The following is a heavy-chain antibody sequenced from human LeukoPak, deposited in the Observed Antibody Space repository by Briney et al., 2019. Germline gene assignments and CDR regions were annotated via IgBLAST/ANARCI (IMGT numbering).Heavy chain of an antibody. D-gene: IGHD3-10*01. CDR3: ARDRGITLVRGPLDY. J-gene: IGHJ4*02. CDR2: IIPIFGTA. V-gene: IGHV1-69*01. CDR1: GGTFSSYA. Sequence: ASVKVSCKASGGTFSSYAISWVRQAPGQGLEWMGGIIPIFGTANYAQKFQGRVTITADESTSTAYMELSSLRSEDTAVYYCARDRGITLVRGPLDYWGQGTLVTVSS.